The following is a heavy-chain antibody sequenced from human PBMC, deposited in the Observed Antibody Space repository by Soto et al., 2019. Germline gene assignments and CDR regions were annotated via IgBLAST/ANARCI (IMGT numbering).Heavy chain of an antibody. J-gene: IGHJ4*02. D-gene: IGHD3-9*01. CDR3: TRPRNIWPRYYFDS. Sequence: GGSLRLSCAASGFTVSSNYMSWVRQAPGKGPEWVGLIRNRISGGAIEYAASVKGRFSISRDDSRSIAYLQMNSLKTEDTAMYYCTRPRNIWPRYYFDSWGRGTLVTVSS. CDR2: IRNRISGGAI. CDR1: GFTVSSNY. V-gene: IGHV3-49*04.